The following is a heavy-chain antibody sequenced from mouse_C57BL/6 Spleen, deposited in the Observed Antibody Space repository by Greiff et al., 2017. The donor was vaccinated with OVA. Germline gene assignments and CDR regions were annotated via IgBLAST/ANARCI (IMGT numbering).Heavy chain of an antibody. J-gene: IGHJ4*01. D-gene: IGHD2-12*01. CDR3: ARVTGGYYAMDY. CDR1: GYTFTSYW. V-gene: IGHV1-69*01. Sequence: QVQLQQPGAELVMPGASVKLSCKASGYTFTSYWMHWVKQRPGQGLEWIGEIDPSDSYTNYNQKFKGKSTLTVDKSSSTAYMQLSSLTSEDSAVYYCARVTGGYYAMDYWGQGTSVTVSS. CDR2: IDPSDSYT.